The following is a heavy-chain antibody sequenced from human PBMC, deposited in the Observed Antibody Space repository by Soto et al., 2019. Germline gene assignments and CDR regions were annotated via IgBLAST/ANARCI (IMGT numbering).Heavy chain of an antibody. V-gene: IGHV4-59*01. CDR2: IYYSGST. CDR3: AGEGGYGDYHYYYYGMDV. J-gene: IGHJ6*02. CDR1: GGSISRYY. D-gene: IGHD4-17*01. Sequence: PSETLSLTCTVSGGSISRYYWSWIRQPPGKGLEWIGDIYYSGSTNYNPSLKSRVTISVDTANNQLSLKLGSVNAADTAVYYCAGEGGYGDYHYYYYGMDVWGQGTTVTVYS.